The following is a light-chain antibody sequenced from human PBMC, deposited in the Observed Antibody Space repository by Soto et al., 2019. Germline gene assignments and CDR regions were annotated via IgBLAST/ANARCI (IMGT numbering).Light chain of an antibody. V-gene: IGKV3-15*01. Sequence: EVVMTQSPATLSVSPWERATLSWRASESVSRNLAWYQQKPGQAPRLLIYEASTRATGIPDRVSGGGSGTEFTLTISSLQSEDFAVYWCQQYNNWPLTFGPGTRLEIK. CDR1: ESVSRN. CDR2: EAS. J-gene: IGKJ5*01. CDR3: QQYNNWPLT.